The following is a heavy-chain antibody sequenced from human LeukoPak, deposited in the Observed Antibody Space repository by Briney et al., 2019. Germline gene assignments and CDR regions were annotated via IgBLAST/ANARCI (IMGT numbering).Heavy chain of an antibody. CDR2: ISAYNGNT. J-gene: IGHJ5*02. D-gene: IGHD2-2*01. CDR1: GYTFTSYG. Sequence: ASVKVSCKASGYTFTSYGISWVRKAPGQGLEWMGWISAYNGNTNYAQKLQGRVTMTTDTSTSTAYMELRSLRSDDTAVYYCARDGGCSSTSCYYNWFDPWGQGTLVTVSS. CDR3: ARDGGCSSTSCYYNWFDP. V-gene: IGHV1-18*01.